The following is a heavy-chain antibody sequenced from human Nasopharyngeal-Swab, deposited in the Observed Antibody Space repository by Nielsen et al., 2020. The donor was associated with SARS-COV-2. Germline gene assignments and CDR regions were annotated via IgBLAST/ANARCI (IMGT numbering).Heavy chain of an antibody. Sequence: ASVKVSCKTSGYTFTDYAIHWVRQAPGQRLEWMGWTNPDNGNTLYSQTFQDRIAITRDTSANTAYMELSSLRSEDTAVYYCARKGRNFAFDHWGQGTLVTVSS. D-gene: IGHD1-14*01. CDR2: TNPDNGNT. V-gene: IGHV1-3*01. J-gene: IGHJ4*02. CDR3: ARKGRNFAFDH. CDR1: GYTFTDYA.